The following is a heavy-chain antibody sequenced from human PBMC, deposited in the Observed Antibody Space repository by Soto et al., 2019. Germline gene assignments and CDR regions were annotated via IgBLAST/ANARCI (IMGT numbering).Heavy chain of an antibody. Sequence: QVQLVQSGAEVKKPGASVKVSCKASGYTFTSYDINWVRQATGQGLEWMGWMNPNSGKTGYAQKFQGRATMTMNTYISTAYIALSSLRSEDTAVYYCAIEKTSYGMDVWGQGTTVTVSS. CDR1: GYTFTSYD. J-gene: IGHJ6*02. CDR2: MNPNSGKT. V-gene: IGHV1-8*01. CDR3: AIEKTSYGMDV.